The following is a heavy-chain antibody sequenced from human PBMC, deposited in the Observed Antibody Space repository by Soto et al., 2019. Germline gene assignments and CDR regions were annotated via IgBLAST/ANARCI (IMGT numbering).Heavy chain of an antibody. CDR2: LIPIFGTA. D-gene: IGHD3-22*01. J-gene: IGHJ3*02. V-gene: IGHV1-69*01. Sequence: QVQLVQSGAEVKKPGSSVKVSCQSSGGTFSSYAISWVRQAPGQGLEWMGGLIPIFGTANYAQKFQGRVTITADESTSTAYMELSSLRSEDTAVYYCATTPTGPYYYDSSGYYRGSGAFDIRGQGTMVTVSS. CDR1: GGTFSSYA. CDR3: ATTPTGPYYYDSSGYYRGSGAFDI.